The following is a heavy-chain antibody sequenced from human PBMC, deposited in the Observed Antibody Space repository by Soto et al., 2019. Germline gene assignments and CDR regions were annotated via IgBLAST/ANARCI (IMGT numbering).Heavy chain of an antibody. J-gene: IGHJ6*02. CDR3: AKDLSGARWYYDALDV. V-gene: IGHV3-30*18. D-gene: IGHD2-15*01. CDR1: GFTFSTHG. Sequence: GGSLRLSCEVSGFTFSTHGMHWVRQAPGKGLEWVAGTSYDGTNKYYARSVQGRFTISRENSMKTLYLQMNSLRTEDTAVYYCAKDLSGARWYYDALDVWGQGITVTVSS. CDR2: TSYDGTNK.